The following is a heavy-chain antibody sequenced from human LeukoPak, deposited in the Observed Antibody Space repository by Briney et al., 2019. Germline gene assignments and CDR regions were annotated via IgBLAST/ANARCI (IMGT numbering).Heavy chain of an antibody. CDR1: GFTFSWSG. Sequence: PGGSLRLSCAASGFTFSWSGMHWVRQAPGKGLEWVAYIRFDGSNKYYADSVRGRFTISRGNSQNKLYLQMNSLRGEDTAVYYCAKSAGVGLSGSFCDCCGQGAVVTVSS. CDR2: IRFDGSNK. D-gene: IGHD3-10*01. J-gene: IGHJ4*02. CDR3: AKSAGVGLSGSFCDC. V-gene: IGHV3-30*02.